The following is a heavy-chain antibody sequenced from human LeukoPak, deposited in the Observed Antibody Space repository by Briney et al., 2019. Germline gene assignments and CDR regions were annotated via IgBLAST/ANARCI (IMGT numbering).Heavy chain of an antibody. Sequence: GGSLGLSCAVSGFTFSSYWMSWVRQAPGKGLEWVANIKQDGSEKYYVDSVKGRFTISRDNAKNSLYLQMNSLRSDDTAVYYCARGMSPKMATTLHYWGQGTLVTVSS. J-gene: IGHJ4*02. CDR2: IKQDGSEK. CDR3: ARGMSPKMATTLHY. V-gene: IGHV3-7*03. D-gene: IGHD5-24*01. CDR1: GFTFSSYW.